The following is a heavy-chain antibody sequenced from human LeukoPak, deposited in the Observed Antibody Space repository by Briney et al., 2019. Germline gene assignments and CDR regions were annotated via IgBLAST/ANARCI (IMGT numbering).Heavy chain of an antibody. CDR1: GFTFNDYA. Sequence: GGSLRLSCAASGFTFNDYAMSWVRQAPGKGLEWVSGISVSGYNTYYADSVKGRFTISRDNSKSTLYLQMSSLRAEDTAVYFCAQVLRGGVDIVAHAGAFDIWGQGTMVTVSS. V-gene: IGHV3-23*01. CDR3: AQVLRGGVDIVAHAGAFDI. CDR2: ISVSGYNT. J-gene: IGHJ3*02. D-gene: IGHD5-12*01.